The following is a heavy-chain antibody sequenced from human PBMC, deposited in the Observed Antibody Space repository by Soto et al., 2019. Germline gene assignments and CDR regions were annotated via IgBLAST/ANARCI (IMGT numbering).Heavy chain of an antibody. Sequence: SGPTLVNPTQTLTLTCTFSGFSITTRAMCVSWIHQPPGKALEWLALIDWADDKYYSTSLKTRLTISKDTSKNQVVLTMTNVDPVDTATYYCARIHGPSGNYDLDYWGQGTLVTVSS. CDR1: GFSITTRAMC. V-gene: IGHV2-70*13. J-gene: IGHJ4*02. CDR3: ARIHGPSGNYDLDY. D-gene: IGHD5-12*01. CDR2: IDWADDK.